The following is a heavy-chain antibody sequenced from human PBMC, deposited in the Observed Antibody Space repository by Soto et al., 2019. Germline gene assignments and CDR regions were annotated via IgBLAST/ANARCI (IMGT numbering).Heavy chain of an antibody. CDR2: IYYSGST. D-gene: IGHD3-9*01. V-gene: IGHV4-31*03. CDR3: ARGRDDKQHKNSNWFDP. J-gene: IGHJ5*02. CDR1: GGSISSGGYY. Sequence: PSETLSLTCTVSGGSISSGGYYWSWIRQHPGKGLEWIGYIYYSGSTYYNPSLKSRVTISVDTSKNQFSLKLSSVTAADTAVYYCARGRDDKQHKNSNWFDPWGQGTLVTVSS.